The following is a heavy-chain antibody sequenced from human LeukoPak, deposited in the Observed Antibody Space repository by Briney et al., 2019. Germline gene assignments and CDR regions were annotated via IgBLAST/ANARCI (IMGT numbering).Heavy chain of an antibody. CDR2: IYTSGST. Sequence: PSETLSLTCTVSGGSISSYYWSWIRQPAGKGLEWIGRIYTSGSTNYNPSLKSRVTMSVDTSKNQFSLKPSSVTAADTAVYYCAREPQYCSGGSCYWGPFDYWGQGTLVTVSS. D-gene: IGHD2-15*01. CDR3: AREPQYCSGGSCYWGPFDY. J-gene: IGHJ4*02. V-gene: IGHV4-4*07. CDR1: GGSISSYY.